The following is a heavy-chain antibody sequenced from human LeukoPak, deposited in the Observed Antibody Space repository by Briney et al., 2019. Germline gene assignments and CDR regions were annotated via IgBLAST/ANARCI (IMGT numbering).Heavy chain of an antibody. V-gene: IGHV4-59*01. CDR2: FYYSGST. D-gene: IGHD3-22*01. CDR3: ARASMIYAFDI. CDR1: GGSISSYY. Sequence: SETLSLTCTVSGGSISSYYWSWIRQPPGKGLEWIGYFYYSGSTNYNPSLKSRVTISVDTSKNQFSLKLSSVAAADTAVYYCARASMIYAFDIWGQGTMVTVSS. J-gene: IGHJ3*02.